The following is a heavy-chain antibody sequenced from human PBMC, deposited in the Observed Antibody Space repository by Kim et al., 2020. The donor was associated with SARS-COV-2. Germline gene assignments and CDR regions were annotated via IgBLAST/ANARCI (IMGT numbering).Heavy chain of an antibody. CDR2: ISDSGGRT. V-gene: IGHV3-23*01. CDR3: AKDGDNGLDY. Sequence: GGSLRLSCTASGFIFSNYAMSWVRQSPRRGLEWVSFISDSGGRTYYADSVKGRFTISRDSFRNTLYLQMNSLRAEDTATYYCAKDGDNGLDYWGRGTLVTVSS. J-gene: IGHJ4*02. D-gene: IGHD4-17*01. CDR1: GFIFSNYA.